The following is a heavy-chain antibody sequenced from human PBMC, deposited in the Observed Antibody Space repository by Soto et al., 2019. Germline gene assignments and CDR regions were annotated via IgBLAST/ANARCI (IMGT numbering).Heavy chain of an antibody. CDR3: ARAVLRFLEWSSYYYYGMDV. CDR1: GGSFSGYY. D-gene: IGHD3-3*01. CDR2: INHSGST. Sequence: SSETLSLTCAVYGGSFSGYYWSWIRQPPGKGLEWIGEINHSGSTNYNPSLKSRVTISVDTSKNQFSLKLSSVTAADTAVYYCARAVLRFLEWSSYYYYGMDVWGQGTTVTVSS. V-gene: IGHV4-34*01. J-gene: IGHJ6*02.